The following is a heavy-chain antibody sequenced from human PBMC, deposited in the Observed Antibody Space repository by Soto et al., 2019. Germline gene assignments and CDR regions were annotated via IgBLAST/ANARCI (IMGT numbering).Heavy chain of an antibody. Sequence: SVKVSCKASGGTFSSYAISWVRQAPGQGLEWMGGIIPIFGTANYAQKFQGRVTITADKSTSTAYMELSSLRSEDTAVYYCATEGVAGYKHAFDIWGQGTMVTVSS. CDR2: IIPIFGTA. CDR1: GGTFSSYA. V-gene: IGHV1-69*06. CDR3: ATEGVAGYKHAFDI. J-gene: IGHJ3*02. D-gene: IGHD6-19*01.